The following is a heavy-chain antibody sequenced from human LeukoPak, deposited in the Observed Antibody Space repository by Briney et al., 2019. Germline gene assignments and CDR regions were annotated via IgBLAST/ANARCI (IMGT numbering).Heavy chain of an antibody. V-gene: IGHV4-30-4*08. CDR2: IYYSGST. CDR3: ARASTMVRGVIGTNWFDP. CDR1: GGSISSGDYY. J-gene: IGHJ5*02. D-gene: IGHD3-10*01. Sequence: SQTLSLTCTVFGGSISSGDYYWSWIRQPPGKGLEWIGYIYYSGSTYYNPSLKSRVTISVDTSKNQFSLKLSSVTAADTAVYYCARASTMVRGVIGTNWFDPWGQGTLVTVSS.